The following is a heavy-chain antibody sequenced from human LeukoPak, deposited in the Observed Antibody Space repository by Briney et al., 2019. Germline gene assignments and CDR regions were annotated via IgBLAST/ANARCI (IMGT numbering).Heavy chain of an antibody. D-gene: IGHD6-19*01. CDR3: ARDGSGWTNYYYYGMDV. CDR2: ISAYSGNT. CDR1: GYTFPNFG. Sequence: ASVKVSCKASGYTFPNFGISWVRQAPGQGLEWMGWISAYSGNTEYAQNLQGRVTMTTDTSTSTAYMELKSLRSDDTAVYYCARDGSGWTNYYYYGMDVWGQGTTVTVSS. J-gene: IGHJ6*02. V-gene: IGHV1-18*01.